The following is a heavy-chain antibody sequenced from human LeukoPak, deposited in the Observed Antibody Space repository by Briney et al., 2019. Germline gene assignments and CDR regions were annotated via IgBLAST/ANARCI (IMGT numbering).Heavy chain of an antibody. D-gene: IGHD2-15*01. CDR1: GYTFTSDY. Sequence: AASVKVSCKASGYTFTSDYMHWVRQAPGQGLEWMGIINPRGGSSSYAQKFQGRVTMTRDTSTSTVYMELSSLRSEDTAVYYCARDMGYCSGGSCSRADSWGQGALVIVSS. CDR2: INPRGGSS. V-gene: IGHV1-46*01. CDR3: ARDMGYCSGGSCSRADS. J-gene: IGHJ4*02.